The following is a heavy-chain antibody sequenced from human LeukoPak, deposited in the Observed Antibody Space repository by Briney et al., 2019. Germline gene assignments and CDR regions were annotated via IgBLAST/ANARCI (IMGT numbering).Heavy chain of an antibody. CDR1: GFTFGSYA. Sequence: PGGSLRLSCAASGFTFGSYAIHWVRQAPGKGLEWLAGITYDGSNTYYGDSVKGRFTISRDNSKNMLYLQMNSLTAEDTAVYYCAKEADDWYPRPFDYWGQGTLVTVSS. CDR2: ITYDGSNT. CDR3: AKEADDWYPRPFDY. J-gene: IGHJ4*02. D-gene: IGHD3-9*01. V-gene: IGHV3-30*04.